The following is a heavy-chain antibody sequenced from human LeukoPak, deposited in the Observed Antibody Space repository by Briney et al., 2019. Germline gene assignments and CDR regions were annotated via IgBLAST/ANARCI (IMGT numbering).Heavy chain of an antibody. Sequence: GGSLRLSCAASGLTFSNYAMSWVRQAPGKGLEWVSSISAASSYTYYTDSVKGRFTISRDNAKSSLSLQINSLRAEDTAVFYCARDQYDTWSRRGNFDSWGQGTLVIVSS. CDR1: GLTFSNYA. J-gene: IGHJ4*02. D-gene: IGHD3-3*01. V-gene: IGHV3-21*01. CDR2: ISAASSYT. CDR3: ARDQYDTWSRRGNFDS.